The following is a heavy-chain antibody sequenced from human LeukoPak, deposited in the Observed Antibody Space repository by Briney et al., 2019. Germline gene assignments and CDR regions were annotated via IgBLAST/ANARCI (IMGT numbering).Heavy chain of an antibody. CDR1: GGSFSGYY. Sequence: SETLSLTCAVYGGSFSGYYWSWIRQPPGKGLEWIGEINHSGSTNYNPSLKSRVTISVDTSKNQFSLKLSSVTAADTAVYYCARGRGYCSSTSCYQRGMYYYYYYMDVWGKGTTVTVSS. J-gene: IGHJ6*03. D-gene: IGHD2-2*01. CDR2: INHSGST. CDR3: ARGRGYCSSTSCYQRGMYYYYYYMDV. V-gene: IGHV4-34*01.